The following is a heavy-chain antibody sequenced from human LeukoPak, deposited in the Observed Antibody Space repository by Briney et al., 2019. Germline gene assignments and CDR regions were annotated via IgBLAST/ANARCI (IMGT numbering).Heavy chain of an antibody. CDR1: GFTFGDYA. CDR2: IRSKAYGGTT. J-gene: IGHJ4*02. CDR3: TRTYYYDSSGYINFGY. Sequence: GGSLRLSCTASGFTFGDYAMSWFRQAPGKGLEWVGFIRSKAYGGTTEYAASVKGRFTISRDDSKSIAYLQMNGLKTEDTAVYYCTRTYYYDSSGYINFGYWGQGTLVTVSS. D-gene: IGHD3-22*01. V-gene: IGHV3-49*03.